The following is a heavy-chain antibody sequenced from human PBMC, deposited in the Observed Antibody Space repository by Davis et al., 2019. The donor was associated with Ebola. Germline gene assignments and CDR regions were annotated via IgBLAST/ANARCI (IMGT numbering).Heavy chain of an antibody. CDR3: ARSGYSSSWLYYYYGLDV. CDR2: VYVSGRP. J-gene: IGHJ6*02. Sequence: MPSETLSLTCTVSGDSIRSYYWSWIRQPPGKGLEWIGNVYVSGRPSYNPSLKSRVTISVDASKNQFFLKLSSVTAADTAVYYCARSGYSSSWLYYYYGLDVWGPGTTVSVSS. V-gene: IGHV4-59*01. CDR1: GDSIRSYY. D-gene: IGHD5-24*01.